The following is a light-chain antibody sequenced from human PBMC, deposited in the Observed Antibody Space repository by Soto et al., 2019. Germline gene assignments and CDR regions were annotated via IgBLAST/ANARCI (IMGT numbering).Light chain of an antibody. CDR1: RSNIGTNY. J-gene: IGLJ2*01. V-gene: IGLV1-47*02. CDR2: NNN. Sequence: QSVLTQPPSASGTPGQSITISCFGSRSNIGTNYVYWYQQFPGTAPKLLIYNNNQRPSGVPDRFSGSKSGTSASLATSGLRSEDEADYYCATWDDSLSGVVFGGGTKLTVL. CDR3: ATWDDSLSGVV.